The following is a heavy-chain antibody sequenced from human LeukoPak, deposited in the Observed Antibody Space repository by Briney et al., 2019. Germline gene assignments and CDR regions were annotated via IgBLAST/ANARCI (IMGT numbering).Heavy chain of an antibody. CDR1: GFTFSSYG. CDR3: ARDRGYSSSWYLYY. D-gene: IGHD6-13*01. CDR2: MWYDGSNK. J-gene: IGHJ4*02. V-gene: IGHV3-33*01. Sequence: GRSLRLSCAASGFTFSSYGMHWVRQAPGKGLEWVAVMWYDGSNKYYADSVKGRFTISRDNSKNTLYLQMNSLRAEDTAVYYCARDRGYSSSWYLYYWGQGTLVTVSS.